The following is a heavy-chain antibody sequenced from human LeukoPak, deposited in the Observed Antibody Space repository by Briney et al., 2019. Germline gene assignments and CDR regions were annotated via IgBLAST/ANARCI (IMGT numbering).Heavy chain of an antibody. CDR1: VGSFSVYK. CDR3: ARVAPIVLLFFRGGDGGWFDP. J-gene: IGHJ5*02. CDR2: IYYSGSI. V-gene: IGHV4-34*01. Sequence: ETLSLTCAVYVGSFSVYKWCWIREPPGKGLEWIGHIYYSGSIKYNPPLKRRVTISADTTKNQSSLKRKSVTSADTAVYYCARVAPIVLLFFRGGDGGWFDPWGQETLVTVSS. D-gene: IGHD2-21*02.